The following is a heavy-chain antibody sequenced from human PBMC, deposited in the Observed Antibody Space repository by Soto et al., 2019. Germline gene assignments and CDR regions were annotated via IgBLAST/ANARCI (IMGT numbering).Heavy chain of an antibody. CDR3: ARATNCGGDCYSLHYFDY. CDR2: INHSGST. Sequence: PSETLSLTCAVYGGSFSGYYWSWIRQPPGKGLEWIGEINHSGSTNYNPSLKSRVTISVDTSKNQFSLKLSSVTAADTAVYYCARATNCGGDCYSLHYFDYWGQGTLVTVSS. CDR1: GGSFSGYY. J-gene: IGHJ4*02. D-gene: IGHD2-21*02. V-gene: IGHV4-34*01.